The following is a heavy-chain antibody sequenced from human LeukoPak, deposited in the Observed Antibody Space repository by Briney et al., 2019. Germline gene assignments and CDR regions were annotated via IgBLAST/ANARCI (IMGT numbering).Heavy chain of an antibody. V-gene: IGHV3-23*01. CDR1: GFTFSSYA. D-gene: IGHD3-3*01. Sequence: GAPLRLSCAASGFTFSSYAMSWVRQAPGKGLEWVSTISGSGGSTYYADSVKGWFTISRDNSKNTLYLQMNSLRVEDTAVYYCAKDRSVGVAIYYYYGMDVWGQGTTVTVSS. J-gene: IGHJ6*02. CDR2: ISGSGGST. CDR3: AKDRSVGVAIYYYYGMDV.